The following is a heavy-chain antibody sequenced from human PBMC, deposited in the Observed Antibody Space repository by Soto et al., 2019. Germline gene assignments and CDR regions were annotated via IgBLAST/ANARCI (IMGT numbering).Heavy chain of an antibody. CDR1: GYTFTTFG. J-gene: IGHJ4*02. V-gene: IGHV1-18*01. Sequence: QVQLVQSGAEVKKPGASVKVSCKASGYTFTTFGISWVRQAPGQGLAWMGWISAYNGNTNYAQKFKGRVTMTTDTSARTAHTQVRSLTFDDTAVYYWARGGTPIDYWGQGTLVTVSS. CDR3: ARGGTPIDY. CDR2: ISAYNGNT. D-gene: IGHD3-16*01.